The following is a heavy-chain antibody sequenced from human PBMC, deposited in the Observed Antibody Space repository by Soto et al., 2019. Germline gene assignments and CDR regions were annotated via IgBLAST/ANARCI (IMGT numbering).Heavy chain of an antibody. J-gene: IGHJ6*03. CDR1: GYTFTSYG. V-gene: IGHV1-18*01. CDR2: ISAYNGNT. Sequence: QVQLVQSGAEVKKPGASVKVSCKASGYTFTSYGISWVRQAPGQGLEWMGWISAYNGNTNYAQKLQGRVTMTTDTPTSTAYRELRSLRSDDKAVYYCARVPAKYCSGGSCYYYYYMDVWGKGTTVTVSS. CDR3: ARVPAKYCSGGSCYYYYYMDV. D-gene: IGHD2-15*01.